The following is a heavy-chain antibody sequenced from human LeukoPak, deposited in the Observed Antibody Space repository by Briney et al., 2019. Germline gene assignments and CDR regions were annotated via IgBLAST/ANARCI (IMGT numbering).Heavy chain of an antibody. CDR2: IYYSGST. V-gene: IGHV4-39*07. J-gene: IGHJ4*02. CDR1: GGSTSSSSYY. Sequence: SETLSLTCTVSGGSTSSSSYYWGWIRQPPGKGLEWIGSIYYSGSTYYNPSLKSRVTISVDTSKNQFSLKLSSVTAADTAVYYCARASPKGSGYPRVDYWGQGTLVTVSS. CDR3: ARASPKGSGYPRVDY. D-gene: IGHD3-22*01.